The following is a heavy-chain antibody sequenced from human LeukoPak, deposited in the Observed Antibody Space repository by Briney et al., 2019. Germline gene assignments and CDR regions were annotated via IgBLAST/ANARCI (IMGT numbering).Heavy chain of an antibody. CDR2: INQDGSAK. CDR3: TSAPNENYFDF. J-gene: IGHJ4*02. V-gene: IGHV3-7*01. CDR1: GFTFSSYW. Sequence: GGSLRLSCAASGFTFSSYWMSWVRQAPGKGLEWVANINQDGSAKDYGGSVEGRFTISRDNAKNSLYLQMNSLTAEDTAVYFCTSAPNENYFDFWGQGTLVTVSS.